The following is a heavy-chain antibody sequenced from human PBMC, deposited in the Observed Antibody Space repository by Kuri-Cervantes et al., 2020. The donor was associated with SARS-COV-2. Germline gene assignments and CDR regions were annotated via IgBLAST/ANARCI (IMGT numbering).Heavy chain of an antibody. CDR3: ASAVGVQYGMDV. CDR1: GYTFTSYD. D-gene: IGHD4-23*01. Sequence: ASVKVSCKASGYTFTSYDINWVRQATGQGLEWMGWMNPNSGNTGYAQKFQGRVTMTRNTSISTAYMELSSPRSEDTAVYYCASAVGVQYGMDVWGQGTTVTVSS. V-gene: IGHV1-8*01. J-gene: IGHJ6*02. CDR2: MNPNSGNT.